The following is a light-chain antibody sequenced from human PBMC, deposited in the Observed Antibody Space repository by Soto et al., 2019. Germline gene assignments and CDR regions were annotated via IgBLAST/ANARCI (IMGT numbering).Light chain of an antibody. CDR3: QTWGGGIHWV. J-gene: IGLJ3*02. CDR1: SGHSSSA. CDR2: VNSDGSH. Sequence: QPVLTQSPSASASVGASVKLTCTLSSGHSSSAIAWHQQQPEKGLRYLMKVNSDGSHRKGDGIPDRFSGSSSGAERYLTISGLQSEDEADYHCQTWGGGIHWVFSGGTKLTVL. V-gene: IGLV4-69*01.